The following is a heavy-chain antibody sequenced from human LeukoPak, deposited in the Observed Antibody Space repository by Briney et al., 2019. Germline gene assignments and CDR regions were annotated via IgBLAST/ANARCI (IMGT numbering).Heavy chain of an antibody. CDR3: ARTHVSPSIHYMDV. Sequence: PSETLSLTCPVSGGSISSYYWSWIRQPPGKGLEWIGYIYTSGSTNYNPSLKSRVTISVDTSKNQFSLKLSSVTAADTAVYYCARTHVSPSIHYMDVWGKGTTVTVSS. CDR2: IYTSGST. CDR1: GGSISSYY. V-gene: IGHV4-4*09. J-gene: IGHJ6*03.